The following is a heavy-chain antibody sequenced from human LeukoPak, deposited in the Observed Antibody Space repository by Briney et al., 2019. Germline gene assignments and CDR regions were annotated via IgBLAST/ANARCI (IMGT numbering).Heavy chain of an antibody. CDR3: ARERYSSSWSRGYYFDY. Sequence: GASVKVSCKASGYTFTSYGISWVRQAPGQGLEWMGGIIPIFGTANYAQKFQGRVTITTDESTSTAYMELSSLRSEDTAVYYCARERYSSSWSRGYYFDYWGQGTLVTVSS. CDR2: IIPIFGTA. CDR1: GYTFTSYG. V-gene: IGHV1-69*05. J-gene: IGHJ4*02. D-gene: IGHD6-13*01.